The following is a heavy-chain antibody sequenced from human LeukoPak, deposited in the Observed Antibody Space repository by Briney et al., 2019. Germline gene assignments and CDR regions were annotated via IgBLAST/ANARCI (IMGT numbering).Heavy chain of an antibody. Sequence: GGSLGLSCAASGFTFSSYSMNWVRQAPGKGLEWVSSISSSSSYIYYADSVKGRFTISRDNAKNSLYLQMNSLRAEDTAVYYCARDRYYGSGSYSLMGTYHPLIDYWGQGTLVTVSS. V-gene: IGHV3-21*01. J-gene: IGHJ4*02. CDR1: GFTFSSYS. CDR2: ISSSSSYI. D-gene: IGHD3-10*01. CDR3: ARDRYYGSGSYSLMGTYHPLIDY.